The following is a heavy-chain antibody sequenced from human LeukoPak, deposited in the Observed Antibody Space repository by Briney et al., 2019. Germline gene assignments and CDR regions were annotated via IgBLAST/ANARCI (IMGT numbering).Heavy chain of an antibody. V-gene: IGHV4-34*01. CDR3: ATGPFEYYYGSGSYKFHY. CDR1: GGSFSGYY. D-gene: IGHD3-10*01. Sequence: PSETLSLTCAVYGGSFSGYYWSWIRQPPGKGLEWIGEINHSGSTNYNPSLKSRVTISVDTSKNQFSLKLSSVTAADMAVYYCATGPFEYYYGSGSYKFHYWGQGTLVTVSS. CDR2: INHSGST. J-gene: IGHJ4*02.